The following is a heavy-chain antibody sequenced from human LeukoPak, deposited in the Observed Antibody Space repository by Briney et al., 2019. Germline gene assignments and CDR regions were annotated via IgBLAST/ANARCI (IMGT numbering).Heavy chain of an antibody. J-gene: IGHJ4*02. D-gene: IGHD5-12*01. CDR2: ISGSGGYI. CDR3: ARARGGGYDSLDY. CDR1: GFTFSSYS. V-gene: IGHV3-21*01. Sequence: GGSLRLSCAASGFTFSSYSMNWVRQAPGKGLEWVSCISGSGGYIYYADSVKGRFTISRDNPKNSLYLRMNSLRADDTAVYYCARARGGGYDSLDYWGQGTLVTVSS.